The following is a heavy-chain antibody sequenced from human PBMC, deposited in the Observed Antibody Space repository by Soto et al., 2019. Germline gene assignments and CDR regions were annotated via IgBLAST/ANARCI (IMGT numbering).Heavy chain of an antibody. CDR3: ARDVRPTGLAYFDL. J-gene: IGHJ2*01. D-gene: IGHD1-1*01. CDR2: IHETGST. Sequence: WTWLRQPPGKGLEWIGNIHETGSTNYNASLKSRVTISIDTSKSAFSLHLTSVTAADTAVYYCARDVRPTGLAYFDLWGRGTLVTVSS. V-gene: IGHV4-61*03.